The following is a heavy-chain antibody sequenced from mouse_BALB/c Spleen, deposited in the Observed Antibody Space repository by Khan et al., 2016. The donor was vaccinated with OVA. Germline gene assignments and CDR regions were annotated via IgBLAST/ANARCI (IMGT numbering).Heavy chain of an antibody. CDR2: MSSGSSTI. J-gene: IGHJ1*01. CDR1: GFTFSSFG. V-gene: IGHV5-17*02. Sequence: EVHLVESGGGLVQPGGSRKLSCAASGFTFSSFGMHWVRQAPKQGLEWVAYMSSGSSTIYYVDTVKGRFTISRDNPKNTLFLQMTSLRSEDTAMYYCARSGGNFHWYFDVWGAGTSVTVSS. D-gene: IGHD2-1*01. CDR3: ARSGGNFHWYFDV.